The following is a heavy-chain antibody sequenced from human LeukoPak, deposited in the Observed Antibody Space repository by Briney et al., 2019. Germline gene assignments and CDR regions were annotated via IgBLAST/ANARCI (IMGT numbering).Heavy chain of an antibody. J-gene: IGHJ5*02. CDR1: GYTFTGYY. CDR3: ARGGFTYVSGSFPS. V-gene: IGHV1-2*02. CDR2: MNPHSGGT. Sequence: ASVKVSCKASGYTFTGYYIHWVRQAPGQGLEWMGWMNPHSGGTSYAQMFQGRVTMTRDTAISTAYMELSSLRSDDTALYYCARGGFTYVSGSFPSWGQGALVTVSS. D-gene: IGHD3-10*01.